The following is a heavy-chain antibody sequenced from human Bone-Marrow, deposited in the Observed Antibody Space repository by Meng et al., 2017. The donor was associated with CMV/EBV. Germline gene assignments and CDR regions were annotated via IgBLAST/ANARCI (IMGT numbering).Heavy chain of an antibody. CDR2: INPNSGGT. D-gene: IGHD3-10*01. V-gene: IGHV1-2*02. Sequence: ASVKVSCKASGYTFTGYYMHWVRQAPGQGLEWMGWINPNSGGTNYAQKFQGRVTMTRDTSISTAYMELSRLRSDDTAVYHCARAKITMVRGGNWFDPWGQGTLVTVSS. J-gene: IGHJ5*02. CDR1: GYTFTGYY. CDR3: ARAKITMVRGGNWFDP.